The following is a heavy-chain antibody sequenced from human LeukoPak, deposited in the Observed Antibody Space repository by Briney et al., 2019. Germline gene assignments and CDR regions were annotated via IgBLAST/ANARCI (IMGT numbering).Heavy chain of an antibody. CDR2: IYPGDSET. J-gene: IGHJ4*02. D-gene: IGHD5-18*01. CDR3: ARYGYSYGYNYGQPYYFDY. V-gene: IGHV5-51*01. CDR1: GYLFTNYW. Sequence: GESLQISCKGSGYLFTNYWIGWVRQMPGKGLEWMGIIYPGDSETRYSPSFQGQVTISADKSISTAYLQWSSLKASDTAMYYCARYGYSYGYNYGQPYYFDYWGQGTLVTVSS.